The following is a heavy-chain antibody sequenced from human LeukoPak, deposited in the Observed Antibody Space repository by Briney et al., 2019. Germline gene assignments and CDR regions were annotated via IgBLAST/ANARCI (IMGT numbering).Heavy chain of an antibody. CDR1: GFTFSTYE. D-gene: IGHD3-10*01. CDR2: ISTGDTTL. CDR3: ARGSYGLDV. V-gene: IGHV3-48*03. J-gene: IGHJ6*02. Sequence: PGGSLRLSCAASGFTFSTYEMNWVRQAPGKGLEWISYISTGDTTLYYADSVKGRFTISRDNAKNSLFLQMNGLRDEDTAVYYCARGSYGLDVWGQETTVTVSS.